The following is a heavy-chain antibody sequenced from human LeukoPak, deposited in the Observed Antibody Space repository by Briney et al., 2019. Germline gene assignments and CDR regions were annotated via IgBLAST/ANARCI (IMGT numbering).Heavy chain of an antibody. V-gene: IGHV4-61*02. Sequence: PSETLSLTCTVSGGSITIHTYYWSWIRQPAGKGLEWIGRISTSGSTSYNPSLKSRVTMSVDTSKNQFSLKLSSVTAADTAVYYCARKSLNDWFDPWGQGTLVTVSS. J-gene: IGHJ5*02. CDR3: ARKSLNDWFDP. CDR2: ISTSGST. CDR1: GGSITIHTYY.